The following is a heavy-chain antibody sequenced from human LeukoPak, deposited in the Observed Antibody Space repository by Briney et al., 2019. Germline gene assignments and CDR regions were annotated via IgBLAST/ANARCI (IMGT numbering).Heavy chain of an antibody. CDR3: ARDRGDILTGYYHPYYYYGMDV. D-gene: IGHD3-9*01. Sequence: GGSLRLSCAASGFTFSSYGMNWVRQAPGKGLEWVAVIWYDGSNKYYADSVKGRFTISRDNSKNTLYLQMNSLRAEDTAVYYCARDRGDILTGYYHPYYYYGMDVWGQGTTVTVSS. CDR2: IWYDGSNK. V-gene: IGHV3-33*01. CDR1: GFTFSSYG. J-gene: IGHJ6*02.